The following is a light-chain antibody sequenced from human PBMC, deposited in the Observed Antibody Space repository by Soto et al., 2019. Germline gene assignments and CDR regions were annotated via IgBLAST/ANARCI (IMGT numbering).Light chain of an antibody. CDR2: KAS. V-gene: IGKV1-5*03. J-gene: IGKJ1*01. CDR3: QQYSDNWT. CDR1: QSISSW. Sequence: DIQMTQSPSTLSASVRDRVTITCRASQSISSWLAWYQQKPGTAPNLLIYKASTLQGGVPSRFSGSGSGTEFTLTISSLQPDDSAIYYCQQYSDNWTFGQGTKVEIK.